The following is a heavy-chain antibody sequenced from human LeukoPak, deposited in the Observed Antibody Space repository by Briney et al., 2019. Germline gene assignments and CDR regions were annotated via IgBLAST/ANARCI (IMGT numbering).Heavy chain of an antibody. CDR2: INHSGST. J-gene: IGHJ6*03. D-gene: IGHD3-10*01. V-gene: IGHV4-34*01. Sequence: PSETLSLTCAVYGGSFSGYYWSWIRQPPGKGLEWSGEINHSGSTNYNPSLKSRVTISVDTSKKQFSLKLSSVTAADTAVYYCARLRGSGSSYYYYYYMDVWGKGTTVTISS. CDR3: ARLRGSGSSYYYYYYMDV. CDR1: GGSFSGYY.